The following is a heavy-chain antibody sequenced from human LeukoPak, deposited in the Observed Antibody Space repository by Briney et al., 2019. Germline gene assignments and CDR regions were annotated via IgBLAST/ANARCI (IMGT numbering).Heavy chain of an antibody. CDR1: GVIFGNYA. CDR2: VSHDGSNN. D-gene: IGHD3-22*01. J-gene: IGHJ6*02. Sequence: RRSLRLSCAAAGVIFGNYALHWVRQAPGKVLEGAAVVSHDGSNNSIADYMSGAFTIPRNRSKNTVELKMRSLRPEDTAGYYCARSSYGSSGNLYYHYRLDVWGQGTTVTVSS. V-gene: IGHV3-30*04. CDR3: ARSSYGSSGNLYYHYRLDV.